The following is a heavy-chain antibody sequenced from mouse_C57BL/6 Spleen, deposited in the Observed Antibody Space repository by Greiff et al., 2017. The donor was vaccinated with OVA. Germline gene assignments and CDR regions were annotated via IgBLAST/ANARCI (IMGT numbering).Heavy chain of an antibody. CDR3: TYGSPCDY. V-gene: IGHV6-3*01. J-gene: IGHJ2*01. D-gene: IGHD1-1*01. CDR1: GFTFSNYW. Sequence: EVQVVESGGGLVQPGGSMKLSCVASGFTFSNYWMNWVRQSPEKGLEWVAQIRLKSDNYATHYAESVKGRFTISRDDSKSSVYLQMNNLRAEDTGIYYCTYGSPCDYWGQGTTLTVSS. CDR2: IRLKSDNYAT.